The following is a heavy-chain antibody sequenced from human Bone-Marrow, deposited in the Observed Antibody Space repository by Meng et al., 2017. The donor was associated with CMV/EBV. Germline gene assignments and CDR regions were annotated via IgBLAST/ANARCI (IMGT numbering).Heavy chain of an antibody. J-gene: IGHJ4*02. CDR1: GFTFSSYW. CDR2: IKQDGSEK. V-gene: IGHV3-7*01. D-gene: IGHD3-22*01. CDR3: ATYYYDSSGYYPLGY. Sequence: GESLKISCAASGFTFSSYWMSWVRQAPGKGLEWVANIKQDGSEKYYVDSVKGRFTISRDNAKNSLYLQMNSLRAEDTAVYYCATYYYDSSGYYPLGYWVQGTLVTVSS.